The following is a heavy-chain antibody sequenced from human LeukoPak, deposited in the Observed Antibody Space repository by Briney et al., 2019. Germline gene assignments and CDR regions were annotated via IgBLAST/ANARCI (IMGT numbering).Heavy chain of an antibody. Sequence: ASVKVSCKASGYTFTIYGISWVRQAPGQGREWMGWISAYNGNTNYAQKLQGRVTMTTDTSTSTAYMELRSLRSDDTAVYYCARARRGRIVGATVFDYWGQGTLVTVSS. CDR2: ISAYNGNT. D-gene: IGHD1-26*01. CDR1: GYTFTIYG. V-gene: IGHV1-18*01. CDR3: ARARRGRIVGATVFDY. J-gene: IGHJ4*02.